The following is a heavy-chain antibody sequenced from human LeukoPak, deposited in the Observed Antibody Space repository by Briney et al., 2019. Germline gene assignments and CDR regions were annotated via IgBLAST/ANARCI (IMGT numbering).Heavy chain of an antibody. J-gene: IGHJ5*02. CDR3: ARGARITMVVKDNWFDP. CDR2: INRSGST. V-gene: IGHV4-34*01. CDR1: GGSFSGYY. Sequence: SETLTPTCAVYGGSFSGYYWSWIRQPPGKGLEWIGEINRSGSTNYNPSLKSRVTISVDTSKNQFSLKLSSVTAADTAVYYCARGARITMVVKDNWFDPWGQGTLVTVSS. D-gene: IGHD3-22*01.